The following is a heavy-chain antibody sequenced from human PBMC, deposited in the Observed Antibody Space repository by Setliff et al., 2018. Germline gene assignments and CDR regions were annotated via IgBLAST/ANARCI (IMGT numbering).Heavy chain of an antibody. CDR3: ARDGRDYYDSSGYYFRYYYYGMDV. CDR1: GYPFTNYG. Sequence: ASVKVSCKTSGYPFTNYGLSWVRQAPGQGLEWMGWINPNSGGTNYAQKFQGWVTMTRDTSISTAYMELSRLRSDDTAVYYCARDGRDYYDSSGYYFRYYYYGMDVWGQGTTVTVSS. CDR2: INPNSGGT. D-gene: IGHD3-22*01. V-gene: IGHV1-2*04. J-gene: IGHJ6*02.